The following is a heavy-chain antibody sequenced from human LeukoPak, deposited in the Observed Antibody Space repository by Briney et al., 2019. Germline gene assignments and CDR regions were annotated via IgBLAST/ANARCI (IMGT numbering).Heavy chain of an antibody. CDR3: ARDTGYCSSTSCYTTHYYMDV. CDR1: GYTFTSYG. CDR2: ISAYNGNT. Sequence: ASVKVSCKASGYTFTSYGISWVRQAPGQGLEWMGWISAYNGNTNYAQKLQGRVTMTTDTSTSTAYMELRSLRSDDTAVYYCARDTGYCSSTSCYTTHYYMDVWGKGTTVTVSS. J-gene: IGHJ6*03. V-gene: IGHV1-18*01. D-gene: IGHD2-2*02.